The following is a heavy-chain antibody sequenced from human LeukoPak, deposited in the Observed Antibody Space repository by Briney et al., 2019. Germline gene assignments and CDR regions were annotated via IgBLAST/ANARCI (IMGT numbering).Heavy chain of an antibody. J-gene: IGHJ4*02. CDR1: GYTFTSYG. D-gene: IGHD6-19*01. Sequence: ASVKVSCKASGYTFTSYGISWVRQAPGQGLEWMGRIIPILGIANYAQKFQGRVTITADKSTSTAYMELSSLRSEDTAVYYCARGDRYSSGSDWGQGTLVTVSS. V-gene: IGHV1-69*04. CDR3: ARGDRYSSGSD. CDR2: IIPILGIA.